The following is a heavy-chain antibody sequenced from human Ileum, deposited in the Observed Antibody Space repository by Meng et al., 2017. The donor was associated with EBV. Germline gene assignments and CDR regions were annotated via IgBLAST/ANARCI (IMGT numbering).Heavy chain of an antibody. D-gene: IGHD5/OR15-5a*01. CDR3: AGGRAGYGVYKT. Sequence: QRQRLESGPGLVKPSWTLSLICTVSSGSVSSCDYHWSWIRQPPGKGLEWIGYILSQSTNYDPSLTNRVTISVDTSKNHFSLKLTSVTAADTAVYYCAGGRAGYGVYKTWGQGTLVTVSS. CDR1: SGSVSSCDYH. CDR2: ILSQST. J-gene: IGHJ4*02. V-gene: IGHV4-61*03.